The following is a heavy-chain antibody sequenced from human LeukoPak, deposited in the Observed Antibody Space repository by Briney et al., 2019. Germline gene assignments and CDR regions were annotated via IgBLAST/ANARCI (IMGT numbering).Heavy chain of an antibody. CDR3: ARIPMTTVNEVDY. Sequence: ASVKVSCKASGYTFTGYYTHWVRQAPGQGLEWMGWINPNSGGTNYAQKFQGRVTMTRDTSISTAYMELSRLRSDDTAVYYCARIPMTTVNEVDYWGQGTLVTVSS. CDR1: GYTFTGYY. CDR2: INPNSGGT. D-gene: IGHD4-11*01. V-gene: IGHV1-2*02. J-gene: IGHJ4*02.